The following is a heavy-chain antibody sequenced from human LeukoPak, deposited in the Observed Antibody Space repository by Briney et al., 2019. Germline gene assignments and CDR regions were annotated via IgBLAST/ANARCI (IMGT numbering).Heavy chain of an antibody. Sequence: ASVTVSCKASGYTFSSYYIHWVRQAPGQGLEWMGTINPGRDSTSYAQKFQGRVIMTRDTSTSTVDMDLSSLRSDDTAVYYCARDVGSGTYMFDFWGQGTLVTVSS. V-gene: IGHV1-46*01. CDR2: INPGRDST. CDR3: ARDVGSGTYMFDF. CDR1: GYTFSSYY. D-gene: IGHD6-19*01. J-gene: IGHJ4*02.